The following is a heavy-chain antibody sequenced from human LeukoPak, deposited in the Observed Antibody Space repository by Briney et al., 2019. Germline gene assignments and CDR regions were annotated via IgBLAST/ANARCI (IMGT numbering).Heavy chain of an antibody. CDR3: VRDPDALDY. V-gene: IGHV3-64*04. J-gene: IGHJ4*02. CDR2: ISSNGGSS. CDR1: GFTFSAYA. Sequence: GGSLRLSCSASGFTFSAYAMYWVRQAPGKGLEYVSGISSNGGSSFHADSVKGRFNISRDNSKNTLYLQMNSLRDEDTAVYYCVRDPDALDYWGQGTLVTVSS.